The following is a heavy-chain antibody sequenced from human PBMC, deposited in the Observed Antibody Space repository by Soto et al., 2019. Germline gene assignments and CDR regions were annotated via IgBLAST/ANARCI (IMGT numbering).Heavy chain of an antibody. CDR2: ISDDGSNK. CDR1: GFTFSNYA. D-gene: IGHD6-13*01. CDR3: ARDRFASSWSYFDY. J-gene: IGHJ4*02. V-gene: IGHV3-30-3*01. Sequence: GGSLRLSFAAFGFTFSNYALHWVRKAPGKGLEWVAVISDDGSNKYYADSVKGRFTISRDNSKNTLYLQMNSLRAEDTAMYYCARDRFASSWSYFDYWGQGT.